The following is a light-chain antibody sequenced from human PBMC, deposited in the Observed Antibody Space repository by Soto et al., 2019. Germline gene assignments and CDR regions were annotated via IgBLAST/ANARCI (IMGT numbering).Light chain of an antibody. V-gene: IGKV4-1*01. J-gene: IGKJ3*01. CDR1: QSVLHRPNNKNY. Sequence: DSVMTQSPDSLAVSLGERATINCKSSQSVLHRPNNKNYLAWYQRKPGQPPKLLISWASTRESGVPDRISGSGSGTDFTLTISSLQAEDVAVYYCQQYYVTPFTFGPGTKVDI. CDR2: WAS. CDR3: QQYYVTPFT.